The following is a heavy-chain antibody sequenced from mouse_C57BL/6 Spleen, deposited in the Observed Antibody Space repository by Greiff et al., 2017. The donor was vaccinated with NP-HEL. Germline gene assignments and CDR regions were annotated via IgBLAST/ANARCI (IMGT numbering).Heavy chain of an antibody. CDR2: IDPSDSET. J-gene: IGHJ2*01. V-gene: IGHV1-52*01. Sequence: QVQLQQPGAELVRPGSSVKLSCKASGYTFTSYWMHWVKQRPIQGLEWIGNIDPSDSETHYNQKFKDKATLTVDKSSSTAYMQLSSLTSEDSAVYYCARVLYDGYYGFDYWGQGTTLTVSS. D-gene: IGHD2-3*01. CDR1: GYTFTSYW. CDR3: ARVLYDGYYGFDY.